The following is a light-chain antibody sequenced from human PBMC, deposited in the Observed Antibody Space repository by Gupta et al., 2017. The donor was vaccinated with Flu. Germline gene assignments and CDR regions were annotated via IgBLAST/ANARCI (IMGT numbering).Light chain of an antibody. CDR2: AAS. CDR3: QQSHSSPRT. J-gene: IGKJ2*01. CDR1: QNIGNY. V-gene: IGKV1-39*01. Sequence: DIQMTQSPSSLSASVGDRVTITCRASQNIGNYLNWYQQKPGRAPNFLIYAASSLQSGVPPRFSGGGSGTDFTLTISSLQPEDFATYFCQQSHSSPRTFGQGTNLEIK.